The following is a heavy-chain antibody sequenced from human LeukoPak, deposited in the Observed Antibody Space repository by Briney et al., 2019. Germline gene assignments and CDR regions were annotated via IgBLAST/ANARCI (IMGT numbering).Heavy chain of an antibody. CDR1: GFSVSSNY. Sequence: GGSLRLACSASGFSVSSNYMSWVRQAPGKGLEWVSMLYSGGTTYYADSVKGRFTISRDNSKNTLYLQMNSLRAEDTAVYYCARGYGSGSYGYWGQGTLVTVSS. CDR3: ARGYGSGSYGY. J-gene: IGHJ4*02. D-gene: IGHD3-10*01. CDR2: LYSGGTT. V-gene: IGHV3-66*01.